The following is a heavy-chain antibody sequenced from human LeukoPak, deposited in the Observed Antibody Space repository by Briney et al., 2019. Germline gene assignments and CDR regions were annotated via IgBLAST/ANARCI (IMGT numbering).Heavy chain of an antibody. V-gene: IGHV1-2*06. CDR2: INPNSGGT. CDR3: ASSIIAVAEDYSNY. J-gene: IGHJ4*02. CDR1: GYTFTGYS. Sequence: ASVKVSCKASGYTFTGYSMHWVRQAPGQGLEWMGRINPNSGGTNYVQKFQGRVTMTRDTSISTAYMELSRLTSDDTAVYYCASSIIAVAEDYSNYWGQGTLVTVSS. D-gene: IGHD6-19*01.